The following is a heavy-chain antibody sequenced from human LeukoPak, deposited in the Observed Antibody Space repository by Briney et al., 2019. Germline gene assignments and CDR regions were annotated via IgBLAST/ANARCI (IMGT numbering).Heavy chain of an antibody. CDR3: ARVRGYCSGGSCYRDLAFDI. CDR2: INSDGSST. Sequence: PGGSLRLSCAASGFTFSSYWMHWVRQAPGKGLVWVSRINSDGSSTSYADSVKGRFTISRDNAENTLYLQMNSLRAEDTAVYYCARVRGYCSGGSCYRDLAFDIWGQETMVAVSS. V-gene: IGHV3-74*01. J-gene: IGHJ3*02. CDR1: GFTFSSYW. D-gene: IGHD2-15*01.